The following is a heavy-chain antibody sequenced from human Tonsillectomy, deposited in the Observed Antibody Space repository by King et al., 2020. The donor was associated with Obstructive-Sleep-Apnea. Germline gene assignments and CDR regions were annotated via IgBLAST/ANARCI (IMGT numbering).Heavy chain of an antibody. J-gene: IGHJ5*02. CDR2: INPSGGGT. Sequence: VQLVQSGAEVKKPGASVTISCKASGYTFTDYYIHWVRQAPGQGLEWMGMINPSGGGTAYAQKFQGTVTMTRDKSTSTVSMELTGLRSDDTAIYFCARDWEKDNWFDTWGQGTLVTVSS. V-gene: IGHV1-46*01. D-gene: IGHD1-26*01. CDR3: ARDWEKDNWFDT. CDR1: GYTFTDYY.